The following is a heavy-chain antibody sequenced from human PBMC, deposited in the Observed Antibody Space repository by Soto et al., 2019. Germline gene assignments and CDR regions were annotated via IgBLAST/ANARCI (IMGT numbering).Heavy chain of an antibody. Sequence: XGSLSLTCTASGGSISSYNGSWNRYPPGKGLEWIGDIYYRGSTNYNTSLKRRVTISVDTSKNQFALKLSSVTAADTAVYYCGRAGDSSSWGIDYWGQGTLVTVSS. D-gene: IGHD6-6*01. J-gene: IGHJ4*02. CDR2: IYYRGST. CDR1: GGSISSYN. V-gene: IGHV4-59*01. CDR3: GRAGDSSSWGIDY.